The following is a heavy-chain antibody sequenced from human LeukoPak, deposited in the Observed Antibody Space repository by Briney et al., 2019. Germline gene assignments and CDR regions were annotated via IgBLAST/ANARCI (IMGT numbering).Heavy chain of an antibody. CDR3: ARDSGMGFDP. J-gene: IGHJ5*02. Sequence: PSETLSLTCTVSGGPMSSSSYYWGWIRQPPGKGLEWIGYIYYSGSTNYNPSLKSRVTISVDTSKNQFSLKLSSVTAADTAVYYCARDSGMGFDPWGQGTLVTVSS. D-gene: IGHD2-15*01. V-gene: IGHV4-61*01. CDR2: IYYSGST. CDR1: GGPMSSSSYY.